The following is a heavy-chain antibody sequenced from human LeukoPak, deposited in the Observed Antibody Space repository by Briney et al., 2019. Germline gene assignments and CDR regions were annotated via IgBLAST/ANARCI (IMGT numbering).Heavy chain of an antibody. CDR3: ARLRHSNTDHYYYYGMDV. J-gene: IGHJ6*02. D-gene: IGHD2/OR15-2a*01. CDR1: GFTLSGSA. Sequence: PGGSLKLSCEASGFTLSGSAMHWVRQASGKGLEWVGRTRSTTDTAYAASVKGRFTISRDDSKNTAYLQMNSLKTEDTAVYYCARLRHSNTDHYYYYGMDVWGQGTTVTVSS. CDR2: TRSTTDT. V-gene: IGHV3-73*01.